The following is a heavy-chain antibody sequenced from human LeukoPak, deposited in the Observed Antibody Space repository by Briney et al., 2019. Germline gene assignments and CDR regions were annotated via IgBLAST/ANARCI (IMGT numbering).Heavy chain of an antibody. CDR1: GFTFSSYS. CDR2: ITTSGNYM. V-gene: IGHV3-21*01. CDR3: VRNDYGDYGCDY. D-gene: IGHD4-17*01. Sequence: GSLRRSCAASGFTFSSYSMNWVRQAPGKGLEWVSSITTSGNYMFYAGSVKGRFTISRDNAKNSVFLQMNSLRAEDTAMYYCVRNDYGDYGCDYWGQGTLVTVSS. J-gene: IGHJ4*02.